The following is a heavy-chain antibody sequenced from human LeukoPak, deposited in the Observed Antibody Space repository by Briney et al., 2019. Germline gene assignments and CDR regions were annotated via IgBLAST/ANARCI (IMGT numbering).Heavy chain of an antibody. V-gene: IGHV3-23*01. J-gene: IGHJ4*02. CDR3: AKDRKSGGYYDSSGPFDY. CDR1: GFTFSSYA. D-gene: IGHD3-22*01. Sequence: GGSLRLSCAASGFTFSSYAMSWVRQAPGKGLEWVAAISGSGGSTYYADSVKGRFTISRDNSKNTLYLQMNSLRAEGTAVYYCAKDRKSGGYYDSSGPFDYWGQGTLVTVSS. CDR2: ISGSGGST.